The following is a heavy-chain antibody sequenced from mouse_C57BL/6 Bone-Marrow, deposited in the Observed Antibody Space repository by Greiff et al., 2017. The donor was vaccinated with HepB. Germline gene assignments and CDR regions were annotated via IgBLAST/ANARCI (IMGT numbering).Heavy chain of an antibody. CDR3: ARSRDGNYYFDY. CDR1: GYTFTSYG. CDR2: IYPRSGNT. V-gene: IGHV1-81*01. Sequence: QVQLKESGAELARPGASVKLSCKASGYTFTSYGISWVKQRTGQGLEWIGEIYPRSGNTYYNEKFKGKATLTADKSSSTAYMELRSLTSEDSAVYFCARSRDGNYYFDYWGQGTTLTVSS. D-gene: IGHD2-1*01. J-gene: IGHJ2*01.